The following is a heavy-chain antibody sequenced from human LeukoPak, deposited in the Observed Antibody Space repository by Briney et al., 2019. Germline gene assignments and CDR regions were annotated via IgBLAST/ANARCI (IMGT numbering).Heavy chain of an antibody. V-gene: IGHV1-2*02. CDR1: GYTYTGYY. CDR2: INPNSGGT. D-gene: IGHD5-18*01. Sequence: ASVKVSCKASGYTYTGYYMHWVRQPPGQGREWMGWINPNSGGTNYAQKFQGRVSMARYTSISKAYMEPSRLRSDDTAVYYSAALVGTAMATLDYYYYGMDVWGQGTTVTVSS. J-gene: IGHJ6*02. CDR3: AALVGTAMATLDYYYYGMDV.